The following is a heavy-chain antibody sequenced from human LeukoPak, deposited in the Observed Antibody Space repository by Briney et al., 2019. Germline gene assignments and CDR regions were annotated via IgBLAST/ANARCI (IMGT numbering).Heavy chain of an antibody. Sequence: GGSLRLSCAASGFTFSSYAMNWVRQAPGKGLEWVSGMSGGGGSTYYADSVKGRFTISRDSSKSTLYLHMHSLRAEDMAVYYCAKDLGVEVAGVFDYWGQGTLVTVSS. CDR2: MSGGGGST. V-gene: IGHV3-23*01. CDR1: GFTFSSYA. J-gene: IGHJ4*02. CDR3: AKDLGVEVAGVFDY. D-gene: IGHD6-19*01.